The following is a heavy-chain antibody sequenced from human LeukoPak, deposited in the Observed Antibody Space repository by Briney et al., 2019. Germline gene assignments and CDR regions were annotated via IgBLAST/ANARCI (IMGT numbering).Heavy chain of an antibody. CDR3: ASLGSVVR. V-gene: IGHV4-59*11. J-gene: IGHJ4*02. CDR1: GGSINSHY. Sequence: SETLSLTCTVSGGSINSHYWSWLRQPPGKGLEWIGYIYYSGSTNYNPSLKSRVTISVDTSKNQFSLKLSSVTAADTAVYYCASLGSVVRWGQGTLVTVSS. D-gene: IGHD7-27*01. CDR2: IYYSGST.